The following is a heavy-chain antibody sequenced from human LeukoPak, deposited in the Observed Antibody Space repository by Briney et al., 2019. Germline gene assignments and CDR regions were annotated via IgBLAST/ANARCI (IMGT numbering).Heavy chain of an antibody. D-gene: IGHD1/OR15-1a*01. Sequence: PGRSLRLSCEAYGFTFSNYAMHWVRQAPGKGLEWVAVISYDGANENHADSVKGRFTISRDNSKNTLYLQMNSLRPEDTAVYYCARDNNGDYWGQGTLVTVSS. CDR3: ARDNNGDY. V-gene: IGHV3-30*04. CDR2: ISYDGANE. J-gene: IGHJ4*02. CDR1: GFTFSNYA.